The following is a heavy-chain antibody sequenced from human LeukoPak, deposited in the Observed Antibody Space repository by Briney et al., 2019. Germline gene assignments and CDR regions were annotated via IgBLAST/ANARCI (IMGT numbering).Heavy chain of an antibody. CDR2: IYYSGST. CDR3: ARGPPFYYDFWSGYNNWFDP. CDR1: GGSISSSSYS. J-gene: IGHJ5*02. Sequence: KASETLSPTCTASGGSISSSSYSWGWIRQPPGKGLEWIGSIYYSGSTYYNPSLKSRVTISVDTSKNQFSLKLSSVTAADTAVYYCARGPPFYYDFWSGYNNWFDPWGQGTLVTVSS. D-gene: IGHD3-3*01. V-gene: IGHV4-39*01.